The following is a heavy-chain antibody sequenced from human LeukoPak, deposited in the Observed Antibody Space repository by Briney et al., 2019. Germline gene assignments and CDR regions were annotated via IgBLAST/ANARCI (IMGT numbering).Heavy chain of an antibody. J-gene: IGHJ4*02. V-gene: IGHV3-23*01. D-gene: IGHD3-10*01. CDR1: GFTFSTYA. Sequence: PGGSLRLSCAASGFTFSTYAMSWVRQAPGKGLEWVSGISGGGGSTRYADSVKGRFTISRDNSKNTLYLQMNGLRAEDTAVYYCVKREYKFGEFFYFDYWGQGALVTVSS. CDR3: VKREYKFGEFFYFDY. CDR2: ISGGGGST.